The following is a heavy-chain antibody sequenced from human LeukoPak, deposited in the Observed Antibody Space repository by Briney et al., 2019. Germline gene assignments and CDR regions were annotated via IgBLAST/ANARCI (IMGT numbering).Heavy chain of an antibody. CDR3: ARHQATVVTPSYNWFDP. CDR2: IYQRGTT. J-gene: IGHJ5*02. V-gene: IGHV4-39*01. CDR1: GGSITSGSYY. D-gene: IGHD4-23*01. Sequence: PSETLSLTCTISGGSITSGSYYWAWVRQSPGTGLEWIGSIYQRGTTYYNPSLQSRVTISVDTSKNQFSLKLSSVTAADTAVYYCARHQATVVTPSYNWFDPWGQGTLVTVSS.